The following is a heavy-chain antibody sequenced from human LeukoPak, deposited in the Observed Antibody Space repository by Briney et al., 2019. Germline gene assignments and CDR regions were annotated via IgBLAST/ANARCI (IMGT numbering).Heavy chain of an antibody. D-gene: IGHD5-12*01. CDR3: AKDKIHSGYEFPGY. V-gene: IGHV3-43*02. Sequence: GGSLRLSCAASGFTFDDYAMHWVRQAPGKGLEWVSLISGDGGSAYYADSVKGRFTISRDNSKNSLYLQMNSLRTEDTALYYCAKDKIHSGYEFPGYWGQGTLVTVSS. CDR2: ISGDGGSA. CDR1: GFTFDDYA. J-gene: IGHJ4*02.